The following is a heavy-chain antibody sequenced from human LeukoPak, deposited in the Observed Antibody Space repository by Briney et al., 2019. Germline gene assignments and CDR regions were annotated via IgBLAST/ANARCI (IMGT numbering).Heavy chain of an antibody. CDR3: ARVSRYANDY. V-gene: IGHV3-48*03. D-gene: IGHD2-2*01. J-gene: IGHJ4*02. CDR1: GFTFSSYE. CDR2: ISSSGRII. Sequence: GGSLRLSCAASGFTFSSYEMNWVRQAPGKGPEWVSDISSSGRIIYYADSVKGRFTISRDNTKNSLYLQMNSLRAEDTAVYYCARVSRYANDYWGQGTLVTVSS.